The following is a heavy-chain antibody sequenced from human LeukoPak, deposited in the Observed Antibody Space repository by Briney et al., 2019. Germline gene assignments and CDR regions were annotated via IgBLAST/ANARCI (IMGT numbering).Heavy chain of an antibody. CDR3: AKDWDYDSSGYLDY. CDR2: ISSSSSYI. J-gene: IGHJ4*02. V-gene: IGHV3-21*04. CDR1: GFTFSSYS. D-gene: IGHD3-22*01. Sequence: GGSLRLSCAASGFTFSSYSMNWVRQAPGKGLEWVSSISSSSSYIYYADSVKGRFTISRDNAKNSLYLQMNSLRAEDTALYYCAKDWDYDSSGYLDYWGQGTLVTVSS.